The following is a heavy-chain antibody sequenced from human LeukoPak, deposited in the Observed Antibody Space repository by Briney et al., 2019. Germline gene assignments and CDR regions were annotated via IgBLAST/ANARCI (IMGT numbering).Heavy chain of an antibody. CDR3: ARDRPQSSSDY. CDR2: ISAYTGNT. J-gene: IGHJ4*02. D-gene: IGHD6-6*01. V-gene: IGHV1-18*01. Sequence: GASVKVSCKASGYTFTNYGITWVRQAPGQGLEWMGWISAYTGNTNYAQKIQGRLTMTTDTSTSTAFMELRSLRSDDTAVYYCARDRPQSSSDYWGQGTLVTVSS. CDR1: GYTFTNYG.